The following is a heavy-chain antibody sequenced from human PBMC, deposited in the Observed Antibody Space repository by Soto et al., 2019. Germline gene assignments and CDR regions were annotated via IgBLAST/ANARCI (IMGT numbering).Heavy chain of an antibody. D-gene: IGHD2-2*01. V-gene: IGHV1-2*04. CDR1: GYTFTGYY. Sequence: ASVKVSCKASGYTFTGYYMHWVRQAPGQGLEWMGWINPNSGGTNYAQNFQGWVTMTRDTSISTAYMELSRLRSDDTAVYYCARDRLDIVVVPADIYYYYGMDVWGQGTTVTVSS. CDR2: INPNSGGT. J-gene: IGHJ6*02. CDR3: ARDRLDIVVVPADIYYYYGMDV.